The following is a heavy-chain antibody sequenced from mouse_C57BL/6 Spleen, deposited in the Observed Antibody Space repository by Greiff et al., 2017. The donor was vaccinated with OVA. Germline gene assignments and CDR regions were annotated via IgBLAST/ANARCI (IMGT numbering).Heavy chain of an antibody. CDR2: IDPSDSYT. CDR3: ARPLITTVVARTDWYFDV. J-gene: IGHJ1*03. Sequence: QVQLQQPGAELVMPGASVKLSCKASGYTFTSYWMHWVKQRPGQGLEWIGEIDPSDSYTNYNQKFKGKSTLTVDKSSSTAYMQLSRLTSEDTAVYYCARPLITTVVARTDWYFDVWGTGTTVTVSS. CDR1: GYTFTSYW. V-gene: IGHV1-69*01. D-gene: IGHD1-1*01.